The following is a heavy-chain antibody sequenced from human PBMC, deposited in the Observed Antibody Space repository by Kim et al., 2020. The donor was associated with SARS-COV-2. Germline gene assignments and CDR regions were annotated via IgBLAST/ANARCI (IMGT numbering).Heavy chain of an antibody. J-gene: IGHJ4*02. D-gene: IGHD3-10*01. CDR2: ISNDGSNK. CDR3: ACYSGTGVKVDY. Sequence: GGSLRLSCVASGFTFSNYGMQWVRQAPGKGLERVAVISNDGSNKFYLDSVKGRFTISRDTSKNTLSLQMKSLRVEDTAVYYCACYSGTGVKVDYWGQGTLVTVSS. CDR1: GFTFSNYG. V-gene: IGHV3-33*05.